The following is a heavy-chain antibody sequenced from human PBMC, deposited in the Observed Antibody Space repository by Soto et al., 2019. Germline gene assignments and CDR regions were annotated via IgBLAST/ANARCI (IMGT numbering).Heavy chain of an antibody. Sequence: PGGSLRLSCTASGFTFSSYAMHWVRQAPGKGLEWVAVISYDGSNKYYADSVKGQFTISRDNSKNTLYLQMNSLRAEDTAVYYCARDRGPPPYYYYGMDVWGQGTTVTVSS. CDR3: ARDRGPPPYYYYGMDV. V-gene: IGHV3-30-3*01. CDR2: ISYDGSNK. J-gene: IGHJ6*02. CDR1: GFTFSSYA.